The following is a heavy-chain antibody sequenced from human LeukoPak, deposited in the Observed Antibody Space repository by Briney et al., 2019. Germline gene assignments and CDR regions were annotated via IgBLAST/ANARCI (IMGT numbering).Heavy chain of an antibody. J-gene: IGHJ4*02. CDR1: GFTFSSYA. Sequence: GRSLRLSCAASGFTFSSYAMHWVRQAPGKGLEWVAVISYDGSNKYYADSVKGRFTISRDNSKNTLYLQMNSLRAEDTAVYYCASHSRRSGLHGFDYWGQGTLVTVSS. V-gene: IGHV3-30*01. D-gene: IGHD3-3*01. CDR3: ASHSRRSGLHGFDY. CDR2: ISYDGSNK.